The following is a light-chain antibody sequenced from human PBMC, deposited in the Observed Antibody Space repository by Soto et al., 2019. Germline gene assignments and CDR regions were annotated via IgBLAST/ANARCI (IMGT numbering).Light chain of an antibody. Sequence: QSVLTQPPSASGTPGQRVTISCSGSSSNIGSNTVNWYQQLPGTAPKLLIYSSNQRPSGVPDRFSGSKSGTSASLAISGLQSEDEADYYCAAWDDSLTHVVFGGGTKLTVL. CDR3: AAWDDSLTHVV. CDR1: SSNIGSNT. V-gene: IGLV1-44*01. CDR2: SSN. J-gene: IGLJ2*01.